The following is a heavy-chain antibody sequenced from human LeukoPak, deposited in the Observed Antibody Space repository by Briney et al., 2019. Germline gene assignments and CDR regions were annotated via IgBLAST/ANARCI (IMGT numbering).Heavy chain of an antibody. Sequence: PGGSLRLSCAASGFTFSTYNMNWVRQAPGKGLEWVSSISSSSSYIYYADSVKGRFTISRDNAKNSLYLQMNSLRAEDTAVYYCARGGSGSGWYSDYWGQGTLVTVSS. V-gene: IGHV3-21*01. J-gene: IGHJ4*02. CDR1: GFTFSTYN. D-gene: IGHD6-19*01. CDR2: ISSSSSYI. CDR3: ARGGSGSGWYSDY.